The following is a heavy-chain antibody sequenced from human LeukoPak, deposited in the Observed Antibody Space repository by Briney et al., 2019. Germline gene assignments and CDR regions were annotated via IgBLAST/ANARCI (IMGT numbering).Heavy chain of an antibody. CDR1: GGSISSSDYY. CDR3: ARSGDSGNYFDY. D-gene: IGHD1-26*01. Sequence: PSETLSLTCTVSGGSISSSDYYWAWIRQPPGKGLEWIGSIYCSGTTYYSPSLKSRVTISVDTSKSHFSLKLSSVTAADTAVYYCARSGDSGNYFDYWGQGTLVTVSS. J-gene: IGHJ4*02. CDR2: IYCSGTT. V-gene: IGHV4-39*07.